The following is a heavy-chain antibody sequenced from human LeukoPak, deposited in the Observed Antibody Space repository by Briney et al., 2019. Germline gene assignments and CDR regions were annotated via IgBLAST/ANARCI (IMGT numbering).Heavy chain of an antibody. CDR1: GFAFRSYS. V-gene: IGHV3-23*01. Sequence: GGSLRLTCAASGFAFRSYSMCWVRQAPGKGLEWVSGISANGGSTYYADSVKGRFTISRGNSKNTLYLQMNSLRAEDTALYYCAKDEGRFDCRGGSCYALAWGQGNLVTVSS. CDR3: AKDEGRFDCRGGSCYALA. CDR2: ISANGGST. D-gene: IGHD2-15*01. J-gene: IGHJ4*02.